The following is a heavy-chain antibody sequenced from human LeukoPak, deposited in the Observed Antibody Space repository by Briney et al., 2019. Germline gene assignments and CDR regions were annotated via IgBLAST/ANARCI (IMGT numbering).Heavy chain of an antibody. D-gene: IGHD6-19*01. CDR2: ISTSGSYI. J-gene: IGHJ4*02. V-gene: IGHV3-21*01. Sequence: GGSLRLSCAASGFSFRTSAMNWVRQAPGQGLEWVSSISTSGSYIYYADSVRGRFTISRDNAKNSLYLQMNSLRAEDTAVYYCARQQWLDGAYYDYWGQGTLVTVSS. CDR1: GFSFRTSA. CDR3: ARQQWLDGAYYDY.